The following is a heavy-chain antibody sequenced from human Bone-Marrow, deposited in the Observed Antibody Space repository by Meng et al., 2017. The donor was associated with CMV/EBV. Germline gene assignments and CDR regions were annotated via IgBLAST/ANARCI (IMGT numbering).Heavy chain of an antibody. CDR2: ISYDGSNK. D-gene: IGHD1-26*01. V-gene: IGHV3-30*04. CDR3: AKDRTHSGSYYPYYFDY. CDR1: GFTFSSYA. J-gene: IGHJ4*02. Sequence: SLKISCAASGFTFSSYAMHWVRQAPGKGLEWVAVISYDGSNKYYADSVKGRFTISRDNSKNTLYLQMNSLRAEDTAVYYCAKDRTHSGSYYPYYFDYWGQGTLVTVSS.